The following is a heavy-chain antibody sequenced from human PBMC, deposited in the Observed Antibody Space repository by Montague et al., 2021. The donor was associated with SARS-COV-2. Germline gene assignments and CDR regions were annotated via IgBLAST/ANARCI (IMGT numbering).Heavy chain of an antibody. V-gene: IGHV4-34*01. CDR2: INHSGST. D-gene: IGHD3-10*01. Sequence: SETLSLTCAVYGGSSSGYYWSWIRQPPGKGLEWIGEINHSGSTNYNPSLKSRVTISVDTSKSQFSLKLSSVTAADTAVYYCARVRYYGSGTSLGMDVWGQGTTVTVSS. CDR3: ARVRYYGSGTSLGMDV. CDR1: GGSSSGYY. J-gene: IGHJ6*02.